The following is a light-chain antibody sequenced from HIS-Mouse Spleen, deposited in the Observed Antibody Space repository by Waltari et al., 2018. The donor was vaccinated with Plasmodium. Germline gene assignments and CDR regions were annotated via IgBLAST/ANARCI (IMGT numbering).Light chain of an antibody. CDR1: KLGDKY. Sequence: SYELTQPPSVSVSPGPTASITCSGDKLGDKYACWYQQKQGQSPVLVIYQERKRPSGIPERFSGSNSGNTATLTISGTQAMDEADYYCQAWDSSTAWVFGGGTKLTVL. J-gene: IGLJ2*01. CDR2: QER. CDR3: QAWDSSTAWV. V-gene: IGLV3-1*01.